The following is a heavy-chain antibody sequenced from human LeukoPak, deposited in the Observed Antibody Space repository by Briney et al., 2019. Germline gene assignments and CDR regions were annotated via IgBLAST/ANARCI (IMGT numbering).Heavy chain of an antibody. CDR2: INSDGSST. CDR3: ATAGAPYYYYYMDV. J-gene: IGHJ6*03. Sequence: GGSLRLSCAASGFTFSRYWMHWVRQAPGKGLVWVSHINSDGSSTTYADSVKGRFTISRDNAKNTLYLQMNSLRAEDTAVYYCATAGAPYYYYYMDVWGKGTTVTISS. D-gene: IGHD1-26*01. CDR1: GFTFSRYW. V-gene: IGHV3-74*01.